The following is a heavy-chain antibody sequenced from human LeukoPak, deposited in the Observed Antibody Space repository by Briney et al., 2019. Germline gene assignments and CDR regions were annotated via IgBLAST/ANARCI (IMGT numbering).Heavy chain of an antibody. Sequence: GGSLRLSCAASGFTFSSYSMNWVRQAPGKGLEWVSYISSSSSYIYYADSVKGRFTISRDNAKNSLYLQMNSLRAEDTAVYYCASALDCSSTSCPDYWGQGTLVTVSS. V-gene: IGHV3-21*05. CDR2: ISSSSSYI. CDR1: GFTFSSYS. J-gene: IGHJ4*02. D-gene: IGHD2-2*01. CDR3: ASALDCSSTSCPDY.